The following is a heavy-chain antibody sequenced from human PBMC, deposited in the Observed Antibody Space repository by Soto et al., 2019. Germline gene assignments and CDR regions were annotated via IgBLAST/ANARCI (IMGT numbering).Heavy chain of an antibody. Sequence: GESLKISCKGSGYSFTSYWIGWVRQMPGKGLEWMGIIYPGDSDTRYSPSFQGQVTISADKSISTAYLQWSSLKASDTAMYYCARCPDYVWGSYRPFGYWGQGTLVTVSS. D-gene: IGHD3-16*02. V-gene: IGHV5-51*01. CDR3: ARCPDYVWGSYRPFGY. CDR1: GYSFTSYW. CDR2: IYPGDSDT. J-gene: IGHJ4*02.